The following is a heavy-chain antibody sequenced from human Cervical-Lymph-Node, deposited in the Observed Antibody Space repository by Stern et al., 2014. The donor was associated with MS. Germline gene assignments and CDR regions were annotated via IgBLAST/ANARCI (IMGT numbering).Heavy chain of an antibody. CDR3: AAAAGTLYYYYYGMDV. D-gene: IGHD6-13*01. J-gene: IGHJ6*02. CDR2: INPNSGGT. Sequence: QVQLGQSGAEVKKPGASVKVSCKASGYTFTGYYMHWVRQAPGQGLEWMGWINPNSGGTKYAQKFQGRVTMTRDTSISTAYMELSRLRSDDTAVYYCAAAAGTLYYYYYGMDVWGQGTTVTVSS. V-gene: IGHV1-2*02. CDR1: GYTFTGYY.